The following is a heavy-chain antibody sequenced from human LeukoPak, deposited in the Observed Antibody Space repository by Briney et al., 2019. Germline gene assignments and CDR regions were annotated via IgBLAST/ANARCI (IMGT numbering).Heavy chain of an antibody. D-gene: IGHD3-22*01. V-gene: IGHV5-51*01. CDR2: IYPGGSDT. CDR1: GYSFTSYW. Sequence: GESLKISCKGSGYSFTSYWIGWVRQMPGKGLEWMGIIYPGGSDTRYSPSFQGQVIISADKSISTAYLQWSSLKASDTAMYYCARMETYYDSSGYLDYWGQGTLITVSS. J-gene: IGHJ4*02. CDR3: ARMETYYDSSGYLDY.